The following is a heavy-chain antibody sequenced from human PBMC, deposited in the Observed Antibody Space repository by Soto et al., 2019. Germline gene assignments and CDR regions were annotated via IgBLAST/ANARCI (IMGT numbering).Heavy chain of an antibody. V-gene: IGHV1-3*01. CDR3: ERPHFSSSYNFDY. CDR2: INAGNGNT. D-gene: IGHD6-13*01. J-gene: IGHJ4*02. CDR1: GYTFTSYA. Sequence: QVQLVQSGAEVKKPGASVKVSCKASGYTFTSYAMHWVRQAPGQRLEWMGWINAGNGNTKYSQKFQGKVTITRDTSASIAYMELSSLTSEDTAVYFCERPHFSSSYNFDYCGQGTLVTFSS.